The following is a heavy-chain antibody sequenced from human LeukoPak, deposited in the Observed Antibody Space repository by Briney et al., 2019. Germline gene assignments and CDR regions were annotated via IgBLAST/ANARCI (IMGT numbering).Heavy chain of an antibody. Sequence: GGSLRPSCTASGFTFSSYWMSWVRQAPGKGLEWVANIQKDGSEKYYVDSVKGRFTIARDNAKNSMYLQMNSLRAEDTAVYYCARDPYTSSLIWGQGTMVIVSS. D-gene: IGHD2-2*02. CDR3: ARDPYTSSLI. J-gene: IGHJ3*02. CDR1: GFTFSSYW. CDR2: IQKDGSEK. V-gene: IGHV3-7*01.